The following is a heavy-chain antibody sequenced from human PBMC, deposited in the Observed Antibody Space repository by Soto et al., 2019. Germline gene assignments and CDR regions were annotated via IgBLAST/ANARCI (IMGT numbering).Heavy chain of an antibody. CDR2: IYHGRTT. CDR3: ARVHVMVVAGSTFDY. V-gene: IGHV4-38-2*02. Sequence: SESLSLTCTVSGSSISSSSFWAWIRQPPGKGPVWIASIYHGRTTFYNPALKSRITISVDTSNNQFSLKLTSVTAADTAVYYCARVHVMVVAGSTFDYWGQGTLVTVSS. D-gene: IGHD6-19*01. J-gene: IGHJ4*02. CDR1: GSSISSSSF.